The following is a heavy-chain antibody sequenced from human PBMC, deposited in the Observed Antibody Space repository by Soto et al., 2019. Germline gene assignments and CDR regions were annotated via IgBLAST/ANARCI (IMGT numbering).Heavy chain of an antibody. Sequence: SETLSLTCTVSGGSISRYYWSWIRQPPGKGLECIGYIYYSGSTNYHPSLKSRVTISVDASKNQFSLKLSSVTAADTAVYYCAREGAAAGNYFAHWRQGTLVTVSS. V-gene: IGHV4-59*01. CDR2: IYYSGST. D-gene: IGHD6-13*01. CDR1: GGSISRYY. CDR3: AREGAAAGNYFAH. J-gene: IGHJ4*02.